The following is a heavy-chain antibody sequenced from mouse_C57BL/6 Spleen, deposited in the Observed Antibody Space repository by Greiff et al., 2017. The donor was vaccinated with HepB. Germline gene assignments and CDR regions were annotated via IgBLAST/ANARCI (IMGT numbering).Heavy chain of an antibody. D-gene: IGHD2-4*01. CDR1: GYTFTSYW. J-gene: IGHJ3*01. CDR3: ARRWDYDGGVFAY. Sequence: VQLQQSGAELVKPGASVKMSCKASGYTFTSYWITWVKQRPGQGLEWIGDIYPGSGSTNYNEKFKSKATLTVDTSSSTAYMQLSSLTSEDSAVYYCARRWDYDGGVFAYWGQGTLVTVSA. V-gene: IGHV1-55*01. CDR2: IYPGSGST.